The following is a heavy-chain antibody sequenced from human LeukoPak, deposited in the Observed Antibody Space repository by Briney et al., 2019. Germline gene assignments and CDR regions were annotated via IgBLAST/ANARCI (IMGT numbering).Heavy chain of an antibody. V-gene: IGHV4-4*07. Sequence: PSDTLSLTCTVSGGSISSYYWSWIRQPAGKGLEWIGRIHTSVRTNYNPSLKSRVTMSVDTSKNQFSLKLNSVTPEDTAVYYCAREKYSSGWYYFDYWGQGTLVTVSS. CDR3: AREKYSSGWYYFDY. CDR2: IHTSVRT. CDR1: GGSISSYY. D-gene: IGHD6-19*01. J-gene: IGHJ4*02.